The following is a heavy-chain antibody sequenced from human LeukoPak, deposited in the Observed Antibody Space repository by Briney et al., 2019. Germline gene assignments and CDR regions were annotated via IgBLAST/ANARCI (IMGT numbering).Heavy chain of an antibody. J-gene: IGHJ3*02. D-gene: IGHD2-2*02. CDR2: ISGSGGST. CDR3: VHARGYCSSTTCYTPFDI. Sequence: PGGSLRLSCAASGFTFSSYAMSWVRQGPGKGLEWVSGISGSGGSTYYADSVKGRFTISRDNYKNTLYLQMNSLRAEDTAVYYCVHARGYCSSTTCYTPFDIWGQGTMVTVSS. V-gene: IGHV3-23*01. CDR1: GFTFSSYA.